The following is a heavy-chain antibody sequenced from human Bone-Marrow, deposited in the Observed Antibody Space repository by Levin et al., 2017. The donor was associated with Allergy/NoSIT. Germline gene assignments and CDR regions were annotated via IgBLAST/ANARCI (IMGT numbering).Heavy chain of an antibody. CDR2: INQRGTA. Sequence: GKGLQWIGDINQRGTATYNSSLRSRVVMSVDKSRNQFSLMVNSVTAADTAVYYCARINQASGFKNWFDPWGPGILVAVS. V-gene: IGHV4-4*02. J-gene: IGHJ5*02. CDR3: ARINQASGFKNWFDP. D-gene: IGHD6-25*01.